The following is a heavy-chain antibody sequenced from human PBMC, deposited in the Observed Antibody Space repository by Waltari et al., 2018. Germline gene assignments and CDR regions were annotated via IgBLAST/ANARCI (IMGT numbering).Heavy chain of an antibody. J-gene: IGHJ4*02. CDR1: GYTLTSYT. Sequence: QVHLAQSGAEVKKPGASVKISCTASGYTLTSYTIHWVRPAPGQRLEWTGWISSGNGKTKYSQTLQGRLTITRDTSASTVYMEMNSVRSEDTAVYYCARDLTGYYDDNNGYYYGPSVFDYWGQGTLVTVSS. CDR2: ISSGNGKT. V-gene: IGHV1-3*01. D-gene: IGHD3-22*01. CDR3: ARDLTGYYDDNNGYYYGPSVFDY.